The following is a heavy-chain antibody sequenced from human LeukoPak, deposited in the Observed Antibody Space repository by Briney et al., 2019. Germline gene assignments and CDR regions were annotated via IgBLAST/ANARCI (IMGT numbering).Heavy chain of an antibody. D-gene: IGHD3-3*01. Sequence: GGSLRLSCAASGFTFSSYWMSWVRQAPGKGLEWVANIKQDGSGKYYVDSVKGRFTISRDNAKNSLYLQMNSLRAEDTAVYYCARDQGFSYYFYYMDVWGKGTTVTVSS. CDR3: ARDQGFSYYFYYMDV. CDR1: GFTFSSYW. V-gene: IGHV3-7*01. CDR2: IKQDGSGK. J-gene: IGHJ6*03.